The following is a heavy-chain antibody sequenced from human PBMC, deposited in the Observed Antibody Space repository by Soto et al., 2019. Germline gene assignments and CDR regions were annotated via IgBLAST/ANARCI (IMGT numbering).Heavy chain of an antibody. CDR1: SGSISSADYY. V-gene: IGHV4-30-4*01. Sequence: VQLQESGPGLVKPSQTLSLTCTVSSGSISSADYYWSWIRQPPGKGLEWIGYIYYTGSAYYNPALKXRXTXPXXTSKNQFSLKVPSVTAADTAVYYCASGGSSNWFDPWGQGTLVTVSS. CDR2: IYYTGSA. D-gene: IGHD1-26*01. CDR3: ASGGSSNWFDP. J-gene: IGHJ5*02.